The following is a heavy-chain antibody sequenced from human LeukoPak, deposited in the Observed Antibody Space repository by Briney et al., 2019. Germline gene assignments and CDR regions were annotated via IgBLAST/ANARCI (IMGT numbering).Heavy chain of an antibody. Sequence: SETLSLTCTVSGGSISGYYWSWIRRPPGRGLEWIAYIYYSGTTNYNPSLKSRVTISVDTSKNQFSLKLSSVTAADTAVYYCARHHNGGTHPLDHWGQGTLVTVSS. CDR2: IYYSGTT. J-gene: IGHJ4*02. V-gene: IGHV4-59*08. CDR3: ARHHNGGTHPLDH. D-gene: IGHD4-23*01. CDR1: GGSISGYY.